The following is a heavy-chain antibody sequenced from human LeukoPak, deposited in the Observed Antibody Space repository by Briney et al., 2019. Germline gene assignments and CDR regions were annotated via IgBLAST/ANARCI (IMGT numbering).Heavy chain of an antibody. D-gene: IGHD3-22*01. J-gene: IGHJ4*02. Sequence: GGSLRLSCVASGFTFSRHYMSWVRQAPGKGLEWVANIKQDSSAKAYVDSVKGRFTVSRDNAKNSMSLQMNSLRAEDTAIYYCVRWSYDSSAYYYDHWGQGTLVTVSS. CDR2: IKQDSSAK. CDR1: GFTFSRHY. V-gene: IGHV3-7*03. CDR3: VRWSYDSSAYYYDH.